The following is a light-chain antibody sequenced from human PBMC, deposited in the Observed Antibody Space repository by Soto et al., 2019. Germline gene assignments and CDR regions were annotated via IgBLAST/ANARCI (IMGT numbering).Light chain of an antibody. V-gene: IGKV3-11*01. CDR3: QQRNSWSPIT. CDR1: QSVANY. Sequence: EIVLTQSPATLSLSPGERATLSCRASQSVANYLAWYQQKPGQAPRLLIYDTSNRATGIPARFSGSESGTDFNLTISSLEPEDFAVYYCQQRNSWSPITFGEGTRLEIK. J-gene: IGKJ5*01. CDR2: DTS.